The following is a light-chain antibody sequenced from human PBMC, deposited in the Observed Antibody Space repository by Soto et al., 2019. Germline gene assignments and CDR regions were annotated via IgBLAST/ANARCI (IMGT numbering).Light chain of an antibody. J-gene: IGLJ2*01. CDR1: SSDVGAYNY. CDR3: SSYADSDSLI. CDR2: EVT. Sequence: QSVLTQPPSASGSPGQSVTISCTGTSSDVGAYNYVSWYQQHPVKVPKLMIYEVTKRPSGVPDRFSGSKSGNTASLTVSGLQAEDEADYYCSSYADSDSLIFGGGTKLTVL. V-gene: IGLV2-8*01.